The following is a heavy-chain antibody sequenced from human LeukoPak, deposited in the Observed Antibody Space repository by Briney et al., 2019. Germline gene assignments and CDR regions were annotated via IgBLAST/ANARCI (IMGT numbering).Heavy chain of an antibody. D-gene: IGHD5-18*01. CDR1: GFTFDDYA. Sequence: PGRSLRLSCAASGFTFDDYAMHWVRQAPGKGLEWVSGISWNSGTIGYVDSVKGRFTISRDNAKNSLYLQMNSLRVEDTAVYYCAMDSYGPDDYWGQGTLVTVSS. CDR3: AMDSYGPDDY. V-gene: IGHV3-9*01. J-gene: IGHJ4*02. CDR2: ISWNSGTI.